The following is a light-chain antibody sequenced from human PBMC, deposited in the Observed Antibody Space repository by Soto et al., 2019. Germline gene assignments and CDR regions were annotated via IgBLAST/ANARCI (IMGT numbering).Light chain of an antibody. J-gene: IGKJ1*01. Sequence: MTQSPATLSVSPGGRATLSCRASQSISGALAWYQQKHGQXXRXXIYGASTRATSFPARFSGSGSGTDLTITISSLQSEDFEVYYCQQYNNWPWTFGQGTKVDIK. CDR1: QSISGA. CDR3: QQYNNWPWT. V-gene: IGKV3-15*01. CDR2: GAS.